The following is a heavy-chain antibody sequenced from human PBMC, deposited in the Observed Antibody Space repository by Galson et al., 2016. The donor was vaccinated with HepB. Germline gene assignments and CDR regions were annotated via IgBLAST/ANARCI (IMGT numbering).Heavy chain of an antibody. Sequence: SETLSLTCTVSGGSISRSSYYWGWIRQPPGKGLEWIGSKYYSGSTYFNPSLKSRVTISVDTSKNQFSLKLSSVTAADTAVYYCASRVADDSGKWMFYFDYWGRGTLVTVSS. D-gene: IGHD3-10*01. J-gene: IGHJ4*02. V-gene: IGHV4-39*01. CDR3: ASRVADDSGKWMFYFDY. CDR2: KYYSGST. CDR1: GGSISRSSYY.